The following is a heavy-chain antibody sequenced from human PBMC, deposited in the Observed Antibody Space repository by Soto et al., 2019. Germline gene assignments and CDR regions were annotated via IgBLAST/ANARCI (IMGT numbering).Heavy chain of an antibody. CDR2: ISSSSSYI. Sequence: EVQLVESGGGLVKPGGSLRLSCAASGFTFSSYSMNWVRQAPGKGLEWVSSISSSSSYIYYADSVKGRFTISRDNAKNSLYLKMNSLRAEDTAVYYCATDALWFGELPGYYYMDVWVKGTTVTVS. J-gene: IGHJ6*03. CDR3: ATDALWFGELPGYYYMDV. V-gene: IGHV3-21*01. D-gene: IGHD3-10*01. CDR1: GFTFSSYS.